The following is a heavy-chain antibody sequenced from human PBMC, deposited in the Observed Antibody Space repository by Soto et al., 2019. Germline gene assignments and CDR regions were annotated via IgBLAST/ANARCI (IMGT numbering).Heavy chain of an antibody. J-gene: IGHJ4*02. CDR2: IYSTGTT. V-gene: IGHV3-53*01. CDR1: GFTVGNNY. Sequence: EVQLVESGGGLIQPGGSLKLSCAASGFTVGNNYMSWVRQAPGKGLEWVSLIYSTGTTKYADSVKGRFTVSRDNAKNTMYLQMNSVRAEETAVYYCAKDGMGSGSHYNGFGYWGQGTLVTVSS. D-gene: IGHD3-10*01. CDR3: AKDGMGSGSHYNGFGY.